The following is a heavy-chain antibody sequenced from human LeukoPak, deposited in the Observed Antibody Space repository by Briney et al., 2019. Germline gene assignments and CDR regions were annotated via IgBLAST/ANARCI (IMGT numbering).Heavy chain of an antibody. CDR3: ARALGYCSGGSCYPFDY. V-gene: IGHV3-13*01. CDR1: GFTFSSSD. Sequence: GGSLRLSCAASGFTFSSSDMHWVRQATGKGLEWVSAIGAGHNTYYADSVKGRFTISRDNSKNTLYLQMNSLRAEDTAVYYCARALGYCSGGSCYPFDYWGQGTLVTVSS. CDR2: IGAGHNT. J-gene: IGHJ4*02. D-gene: IGHD2-15*01.